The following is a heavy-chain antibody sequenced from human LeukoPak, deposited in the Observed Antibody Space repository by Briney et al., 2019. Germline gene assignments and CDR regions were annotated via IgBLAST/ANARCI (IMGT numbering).Heavy chain of an antibody. V-gene: IGHV5-10-1*01. Sequence: GESLKISCKGSGYSFTNYWISWVRQMPGKGLEWMGKIDPSDSYTNYSPSFQGHVTISADKSISTAYLRWSSLRASDTAMYYCARHEYYYDSSGYKGVDYWGQGTLVTVSS. D-gene: IGHD3-22*01. CDR3: ARHEYYYDSSGYKGVDY. CDR1: GYSFTNYW. J-gene: IGHJ4*02. CDR2: IDPSDSYT.